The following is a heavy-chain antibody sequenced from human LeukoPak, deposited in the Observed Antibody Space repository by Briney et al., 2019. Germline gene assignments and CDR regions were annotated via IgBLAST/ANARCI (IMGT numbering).Heavy chain of an antibody. CDR3: AKAGIGVVGYFDY. CDR1: GFTFSSYA. V-gene: IGHV3-23*01. CDR2: INNGGTDT. D-gene: IGHD6-19*01. J-gene: IGHJ4*02. Sequence: QPGGSLRLSCAASGFTFSSYAMTWVRQAPGKGLEWVSSINNGGTDTYYADSVKGRFTISRDNSKNTLYLQINSLSADDTAVYYCAKAGIGVVGYFDYWGQGTLVTVSS.